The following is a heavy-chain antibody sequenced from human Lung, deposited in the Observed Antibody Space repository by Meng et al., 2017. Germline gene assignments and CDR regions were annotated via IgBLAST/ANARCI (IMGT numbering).Heavy chain of an antibody. CDR1: GGSFSDYY. V-gene: IGHV4-34*01. CDR3: ARGPTTMAHDFDY. D-gene: IGHD4-11*01. J-gene: IGHJ4*02. Sequence: QVALPQWGAGRFKPSETLSLTCVVSGGSFSDYYWSWIRQPPGKGLEWIGEINHSGSTNYNPSLESRATISVDTSQNNLSLKLSSVTAADSAVYYCARGPTTMAHDFDYWGQGTLVTVSS. CDR2: INHSGST.